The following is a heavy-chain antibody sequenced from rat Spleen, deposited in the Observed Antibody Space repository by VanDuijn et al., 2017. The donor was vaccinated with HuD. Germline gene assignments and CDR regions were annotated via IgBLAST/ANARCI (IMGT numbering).Heavy chain of an antibody. CDR3: TTGPYYGYTYDWYFDF. J-gene: IGHJ1*01. Sequence: EVQLVESGGGLVQPGRSMKLSCAASGFTFSNYGMAWVRQAPKKGLEWVAYISYDGGSTYYRDPVKGRFTISRDNAKSTLYLQMDSLRSEDTATYYCTTGPYYGYTYDWYFDFWGPGTMVTVSS. V-gene: IGHV5-20*01. CDR2: ISYDGGST. D-gene: IGHD1-9*01. CDR1: GFTFSNYG.